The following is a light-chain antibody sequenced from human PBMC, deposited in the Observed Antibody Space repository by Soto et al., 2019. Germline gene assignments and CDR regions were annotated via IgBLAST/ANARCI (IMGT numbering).Light chain of an antibody. V-gene: IGKV1-39*01. CDR3: QQSYGTLYT. CDR1: QSIDTY. J-gene: IGKJ2*01. CDR2: GAS. Sequence: DIQMTQSPSSLSASIGDTVTIACRASQSIDTYLHWYQQKPGKAPNLLIHGASGLQSGVPSRFSGSGSGTDFTLTISRLQPEYFAPYYCQQSYGTLYTFGQGTKVEIK.